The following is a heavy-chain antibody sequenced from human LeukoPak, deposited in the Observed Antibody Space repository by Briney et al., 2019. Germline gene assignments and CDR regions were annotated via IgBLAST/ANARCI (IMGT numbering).Heavy chain of an antibody. J-gene: IGHJ5*02. CDR2: ISSSSTI. D-gene: IGHD3-10*01. CDR3: ARGSDVWFGMRERWFDP. Sequence: GGSLRLSCAASGFTFSSYSMNWVRQAPGKGLEWVSYISSSSTIYYADSVKGRFTISRDNAKNSLYLQMNSLRAEDTAVYYCARGSDVWFGMRERWFDPWGQGTLVTVSS. V-gene: IGHV3-48*01. CDR1: GFTFSSYS.